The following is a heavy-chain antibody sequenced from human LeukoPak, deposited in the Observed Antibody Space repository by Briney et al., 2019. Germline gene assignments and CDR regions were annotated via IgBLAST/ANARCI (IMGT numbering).Heavy chain of an antibody. CDR1: GYTLTELS. J-gene: IGHJ4*02. CDR2: FDPEDGET. V-gene: IGHV1-24*01. Sequence: ASVKVSCKVSGYTLTELSMRWVRQAPGKGLEWMGGFDPEDGETIYAQKFQGRVTMTEDTSTDTAYMELSSLRSEDTAVYYCATRARFSYGLTEYYFDYWGQGTLVTVSS. CDR3: ATRARFSYGLTEYYFDY. D-gene: IGHD5-18*01.